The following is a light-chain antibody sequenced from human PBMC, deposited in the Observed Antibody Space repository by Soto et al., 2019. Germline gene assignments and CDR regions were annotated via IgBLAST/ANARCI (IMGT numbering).Light chain of an antibody. Sequence: QSALTQPASVSGSPGQSITISCTGTSSDVGGYNYVSWYQQHPDKVPKLMIYQVRNRPSGVSTRFSGSKSGDTASLTISGLQAEDEAEYYCGSYTSSNTYVFGTGTKLTVL. CDR2: QVR. CDR1: SSDVGGYNY. J-gene: IGLJ1*01. V-gene: IGLV2-14*01. CDR3: GSYTSSNTYV.